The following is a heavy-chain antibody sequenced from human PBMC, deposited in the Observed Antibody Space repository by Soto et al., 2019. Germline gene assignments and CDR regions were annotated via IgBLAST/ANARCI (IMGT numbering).Heavy chain of an antibody. CDR2: INPNSGGT. Sequence: ASVKVSCKASGYTFTGYYMHWVRQAPGQGLEWMGWINPNSGGTNYAQKFQGWVTMTRDTSISTAYMELSRLRSDDTAVYYCARRAPPSSSVYYYYMDVWGKGTTVTVSS. D-gene: IGHD3-10*01. J-gene: IGHJ6*03. V-gene: IGHV1-2*04. CDR1: GYTFTGYY. CDR3: ARRAPPSSSVYYYYMDV.